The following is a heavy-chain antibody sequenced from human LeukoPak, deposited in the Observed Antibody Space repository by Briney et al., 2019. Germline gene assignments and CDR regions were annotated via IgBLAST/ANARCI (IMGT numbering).Heavy chain of an antibody. J-gene: IGHJ4*02. D-gene: IGHD4-17*01. Sequence: SGPTLVNPTQTLTLTCTFSGFSLSTSGVGVGWIRQPSGKALEWLALIYWNDDKRYSPSLKSRLTITKDTSKNQVVLTMTNMDPVDTATYYCAHSIQGRYGDHEPFDYWGQGTLVTVSS. CDR3: AHSIQGRYGDHEPFDY. V-gene: IGHV2-5*01. CDR1: GFSLSTSGVG. CDR2: IYWNDDK.